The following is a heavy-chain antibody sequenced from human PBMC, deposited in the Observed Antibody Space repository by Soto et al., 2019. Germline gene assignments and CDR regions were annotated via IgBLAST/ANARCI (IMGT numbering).Heavy chain of an antibody. CDR1: GFVFSDYA. Sequence: EVHLVESGGGLVQPGASLRLSCAASGFVFSDYAMNWVRQAPGKGMEWVAYISSTGNIVHYADSVGGRFTVSRDNARNSFFLHMNTLRVEDSALYYCARDRAAGGYWGQGTLVTGSS. V-gene: IGHV3-48*03. J-gene: IGHJ4*02. CDR2: ISSTGNIV. CDR3: ARDRAAGGY. D-gene: IGHD6-13*01.